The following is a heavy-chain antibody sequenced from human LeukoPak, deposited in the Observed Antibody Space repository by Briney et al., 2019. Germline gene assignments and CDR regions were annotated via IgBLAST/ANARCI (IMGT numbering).Heavy chain of an antibody. V-gene: IGHV4-31*03. D-gene: IGHD4-23*01. CDR1: GGSISSGGYY. J-gene: IGHJ4*02. CDR2: IYYSGST. CDR3: ARGSTVVTPAFFDY. Sequence: SETLSLTCTVSGGSISSGGYYWNWIRQHPGKGLEWIGYIYYSGSTYYNPSLKSRVTISVDTSKNQFSLKLSSVTAADTAVYYCARGSTVVTPAFFDYWGQGTLVTVSS.